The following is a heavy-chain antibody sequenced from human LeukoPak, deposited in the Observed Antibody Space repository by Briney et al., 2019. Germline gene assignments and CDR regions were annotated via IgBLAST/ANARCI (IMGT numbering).Heavy chain of an antibody. CDR3: AKDGGTGRIAAPGADY. CDR1: GFTFSSYV. D-gene: IGHD6-13*01. CDR2: ISYDGSNE. V-gene: IGHV3-30*04. J-gene: IGHJ4*02. Sequence: PGGSLRLSCAASGFTFSSYVMHWVRQAPGKGLEWVAIISYDGSNEYYADSVKGRFTISRDNSKNTYLQMNRLRAEDTAVYYCAKDGGTGRIAAPGADYWGQGTLVTVSS.